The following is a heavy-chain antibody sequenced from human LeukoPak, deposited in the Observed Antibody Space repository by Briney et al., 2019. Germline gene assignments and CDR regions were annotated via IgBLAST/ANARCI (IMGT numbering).Heavy chain of an antibody. D-gene: IGHD4-11*01. CDR2: IKTNTGGT. V-gene: IGHV1-2*02. Sequence: GASVKLSCKASGYTFTILYMHWVRPAPGQGLGWMGVIKTNTGGTAYAQPFQGRVTMTSETSISTAYMELSRLTSDDTAVYFCARHNYDFDFDYWGQGTLVTVSS. CDR1: GYTFTILY. J-gene: IGHJ4*02. CDR3: ARHNYDFDFDY.